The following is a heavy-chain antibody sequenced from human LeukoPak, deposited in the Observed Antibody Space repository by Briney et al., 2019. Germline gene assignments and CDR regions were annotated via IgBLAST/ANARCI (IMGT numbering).Heavy chain of an antibody. CDR1: GFTFSSYE. V-gene: IGHV3-48*03. J-gene: IGHJ6*04. Sequence: GGSLRLSCAASGFTFSSYEMNWVRQAPGKGLEWVSYISSSGSTIYYADSVKGRFTISRDNAKNSLYLQMNSLRAEDTAVYYCARDPVRYFDWLHGDYGMDVWGKGTMVTVSS. D-gene: IGHD3-9*01. CDR2: ISSSGSTI. CDR3: ARDPVRYFDWLHGDYGMDV.